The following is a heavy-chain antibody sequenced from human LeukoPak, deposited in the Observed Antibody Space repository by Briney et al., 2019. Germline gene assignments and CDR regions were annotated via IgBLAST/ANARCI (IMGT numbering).Heavy chain of an antibody. Sequence: PSETLSLTCAVYGGSFSGYYWSWIRQPPGKGLERIGEINHSGSTNYNPSLKSRVTISVDTSKNQFSLKLSSVTAADTAVYYCAQEEEDGVVRDAFDIWGQGTMVTVSS. D-gene: IGHD3-3*01. CDR1: GGSFSGYY. CDR2: INHSGST. J-gene: IGHJ3*02. V-gene: IGHV4-34*01. CDR3: AQEEEDGVVRDAFDI.